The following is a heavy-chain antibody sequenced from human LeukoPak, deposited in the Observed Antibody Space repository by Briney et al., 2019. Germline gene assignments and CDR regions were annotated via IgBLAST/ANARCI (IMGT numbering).Heavy chain of an antibody. CDR3: AREDSSGWSSGHYYGMDV. CDR1: GYTFTGYY. J-gene: IGHJ6*04. V-gene: IGHV1-2*04. D-gene: IGHD6-19*01. CDR2: INPNSGGT. Sequence: WASVKVSCKASGYTFTGYYMHWVRQAPGQGLEWMGWINPNSGGTNYAQKFQGWVTMTRDTSISTAYMELSRLRSDDTAAYYCAREDSSGWSSGHYYGMDVWGKGTTVTVSS.